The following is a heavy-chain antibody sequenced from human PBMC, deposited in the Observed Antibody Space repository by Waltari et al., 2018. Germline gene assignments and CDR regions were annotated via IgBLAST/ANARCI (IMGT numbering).Heavy chain of an antibody. CDR1: GDSIRSHF. V-gene: IGHV4-59*11. CDR3: ARDRVVPADEPDYYGLDV. D-gene: IGHD2-2*01. CDR2: MYFSGSK. Sequence: VQLQESGPGLVKPSETLSLRCNVSGDSIRSHFWSWIRQAPGKGREWIGHMYFSGSKDYNPSLKSRVAISIDASKNHFSRNLRSVTAADTAIYYCARDRVVPADEPDYYGLDVWGQGTTVTVSS. J-gene: IGHJ6*02.